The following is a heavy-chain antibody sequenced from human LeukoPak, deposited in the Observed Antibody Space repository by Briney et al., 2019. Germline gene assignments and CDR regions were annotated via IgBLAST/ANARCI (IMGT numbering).Heavy chain of an antibody. CDR3: GKEVERHFDLKY. V-gene: IGHV3-23*01. Sequence: PGGSLRLSCAASGFTSGIYAVSWVRQAPGKGLEWVSASSGGGDSYYADSVKGRFTISRDNSKKILYLQMNSLRAEDTAVYYCGKEVERHFDLKYWGQGTLVTVPS. J-gene: IGHJ4*02. CDR1: GFTSGIYA. CDR2: SSGGGDS.